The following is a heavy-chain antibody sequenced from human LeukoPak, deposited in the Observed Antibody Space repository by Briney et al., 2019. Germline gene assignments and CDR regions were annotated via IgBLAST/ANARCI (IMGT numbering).Heavy chain of an antibody. J-gene: IGHJ4*02. D-gene: IGHD4-17*01. CDR2: VNSDGSRT. CDR1: GFTFSGYW. CDR3: AREGGGDYGEGFDY. Sequence: GGSLRLSCAASGFTFSGYWIHWVRQAPVKGLEWVSRVNSDGSRTDYADSVKGRFTISRDNAKNTLYLHMHSLRPEDTAVYYCAREGGGDYGEGFDYWGQGTLVTVSS. V-gene: IGHV3-74*01.